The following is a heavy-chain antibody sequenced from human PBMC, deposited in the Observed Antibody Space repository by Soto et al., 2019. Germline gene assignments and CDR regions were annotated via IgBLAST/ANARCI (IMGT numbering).Heavy chain of an antibody. Sequence: SQTLSLTCALSGDSVSSYSAAWNWIRQSPSRGLEWLGRTHYRSKWYTDYAVSVKSRISINADTSKNQFSLQLNSVTPEDTAVYYCARARSSSSDEDYFDTWGQGTLVTVSS. CDR2: THYRSKWYT. V-gene: IGHV6-1*01. D-gene: IGHD6-6*01. CDR3: ARARSSSSDEDYFDT. J-gene: IGHJ4*02. CDR1: GDSVSSYSAA.